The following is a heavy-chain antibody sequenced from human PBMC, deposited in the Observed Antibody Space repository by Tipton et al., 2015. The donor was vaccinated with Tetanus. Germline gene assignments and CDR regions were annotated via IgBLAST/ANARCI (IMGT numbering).Heavy chain of an antibody. CDR2: ISFDGTKK. CDR3: ARDIAIVRARDWYFDV. CDR1: GFTFNSHA. V-gene: IGHV3-30*03. D-gene: IGHD2/OR15-2a*01. Sequence: RSLRLSCAASGFTFNSHAMHWVRQAPGKGLEWVSAISFDGTKKFYADSVMGRFTISRDRSTNTLHLEMSSLSAEDTAVYYCARDIAIVRARDWYFDVWGRGTLVTVSS. J-gene: IGHJ2*01.